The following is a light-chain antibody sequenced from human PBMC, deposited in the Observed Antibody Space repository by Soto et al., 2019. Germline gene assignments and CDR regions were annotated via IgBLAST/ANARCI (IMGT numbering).Light chain of an antibody. Sequence: QSVLTQPASVSGSPGQSITISCTGTSSDIGAYNSVSWYQHHPGKAPKLIVFQVSFRPSAVSDRFSGSKSDNTASLTISGLQTEDEADYYCCSYAGSYTFVFGTGTKVTVL. CDR2: QVS. CDR1: SSDIGAYNS. V-gene: IGLV2-14*01. CDR3: CSYAGSYTFV. J-gene: IGLJ1*01.